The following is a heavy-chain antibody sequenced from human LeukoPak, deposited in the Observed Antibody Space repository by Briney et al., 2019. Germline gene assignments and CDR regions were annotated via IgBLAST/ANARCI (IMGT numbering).Heavy chain of an antibody. CDR3: ARAPKILDVALYFDY. D-gene: IGHD2-15*01. V-gene: IGHV4-34*01. CDR1: GGSFSGYY. J-gene: IGHJ4*02. Sequence: SETLSLTCAVYGGSFSGYYWSWIRQPPGKGLEWIGEINHSGSTDYNPSLKSRVTISVDKSKNQFSLKLSSVTAADTAVYYCARAPKILDVALYFDYWGQGTLVTVSS. CDR2: INHSGST.